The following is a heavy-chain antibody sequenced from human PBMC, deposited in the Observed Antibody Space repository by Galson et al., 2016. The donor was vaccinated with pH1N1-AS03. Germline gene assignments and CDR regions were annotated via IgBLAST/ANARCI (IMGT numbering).Heavy chain of an antibody. D-gene: IGHD6-13*01. V-gene: IGHV4-39*07. Sequence: SETLSLTCSVSGGSISSTTYSWAWVRQPPGKGLEWIASIHHTGSTYYNPSLKSRVTMSIDTSKNQFSLKLSSVTAADTAMYYCARGARDSSTRYNFDYWGQGTLVTVSS. J-gene: IGHJ4*02. CDR1: GGSISSTTYS. CDR2: IHHTGST. CDR3: ARGARDSSTRYNFDY.